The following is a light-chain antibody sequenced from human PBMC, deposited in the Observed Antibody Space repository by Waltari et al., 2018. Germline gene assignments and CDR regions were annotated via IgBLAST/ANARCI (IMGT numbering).Light chain of an antibody. Sequence: QTVATQEPSLSVSPGGTVTLTCALSSGSVSSTSYPTWYQQTPGQPPRTLVYKGISRSSGVPDRFSGSILGNTAALTITGAQADDESDYYCSMYMGSGVWVFGGGTKLTVL. J-gene: IGLJ3*02. V-gene: IGLV8-61*01. CDR3: SMYMGSGVWV. CDR1: SGSVSSTSY. CDR2: KGI.